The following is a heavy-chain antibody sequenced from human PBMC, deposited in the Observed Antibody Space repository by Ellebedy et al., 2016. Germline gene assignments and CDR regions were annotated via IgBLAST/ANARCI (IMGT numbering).Heavy chain of an antibody. J-gene: IGHJ5*02. CDR3: AKRIVGATTLLS. D-gene: IGHD1-26*01. CDR1: GFTFRSSD. Sequence: GESLKISCEASGFTFRSSDMHWVRQVIGKGLEWVSAIGTADDTYYSDSVKGRFTISRENAKNSLFLQMNSLGAGDTAVYYCAKRIVGATTLLSWGQGTLVTVSS. CDR2: IGTADDT. V-gene: IGHV3-13*01.